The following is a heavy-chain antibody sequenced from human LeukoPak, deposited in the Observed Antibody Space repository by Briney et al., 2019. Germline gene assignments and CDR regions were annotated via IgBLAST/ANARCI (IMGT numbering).Heavy chain of an antibody. V-gene: IGHV4-34*01. CDR1: GGSFSGYY. J-gene: IGHJ4*02. CDR3: ARSFGGLIVATILFDY. Sequence: SETLSLTCAVYGGSFSGYYWSWIRQPPGKGLEWIGEINHSGSTNYNPSLKSRVTISVDTSKNQFSLKLSPVTAADTAVYYCARSFGGLIVATILFDYWGQGTLVTVSS. D-gene: IGHD5-12*01. CDR2: INHSGST.